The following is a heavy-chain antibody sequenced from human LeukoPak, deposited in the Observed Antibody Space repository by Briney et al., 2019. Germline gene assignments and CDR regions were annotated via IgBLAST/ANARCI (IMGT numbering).Heavy chain of an antibody. Sequence: SETLSLTCTVYGGSISSSSHFWGWIRQPPGKGLEWIGSIYYSGSTYYNPSLEGRVTISVDTSKNQFSLKVASVTAADTAVYYCARRGGPSGTYYFDSWGQGTLVTVSS. CDR2: IYYSGST. V-gene: IGHV4-39*01. D-gene: IGHD1-26*01. CDR3: ARRGGPSGTYYFDS. CDR1: GGSISSSSHF. J-gene: IGHJ4*02.